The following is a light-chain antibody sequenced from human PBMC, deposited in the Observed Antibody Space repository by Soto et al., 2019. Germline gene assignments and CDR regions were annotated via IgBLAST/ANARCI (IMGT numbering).Light chain of an antibody. CDR2: GTS. CDR3: QQYDSVPPWT. V-gene: IGKV3-20*01. Sequence: ETVLTQSPDIMYLSPGERATLSCRASRTVGRSYLAWYQQKPGQAPRLLIFGTSTRATAIPDRFSGGGSGTDFNLTISSLDPEDYAVYFCQQYDSVPPWTFGQGTRVEV. CDR1: RTVGRSY. J-gene: IGKJ1*01.